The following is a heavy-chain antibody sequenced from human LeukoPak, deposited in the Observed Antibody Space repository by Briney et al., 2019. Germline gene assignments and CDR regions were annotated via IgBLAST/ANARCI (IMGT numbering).Heavy chain of an antibody. Sequence: PGGSLRLSFEASGFTINSPGMNWARQAPGKGLEWLANIRPDGSEAVYVDSVRGRFTISRDNAKNLVYLQMNNLRAEDTAVYYFSGRSGFSSIYWGQGVLVTVSS. J-gene: IGHJ4*02. D-gene: IGHD2-2*01. CDR3: SGRSGFSSIY. CDR1: GFTINSPG. V-gene: IGHV3-7*01. CDR2: IRPDGSEA.